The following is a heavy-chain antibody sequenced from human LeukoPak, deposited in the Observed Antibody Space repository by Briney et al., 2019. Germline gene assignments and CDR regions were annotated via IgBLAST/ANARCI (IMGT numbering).Heavy chain of an antibody. J-gene: IGHJ4*02. CDR2: IIPIFGTA. CDR3: ARGQPCSSSSCAMREFDY. D-gene: IGHD2-2*01. V-gene: IGHV1-69*06. CDR1: GGTFSSYA. Sequence: SVKVSCKASGGTFSSYAISWVRQARGQGLEWMGGIIPIFGTANYAQKFQGRVTITADKSTSTAYMELSSLRSEDTAVYYCARGQPCSSSSCAMREFDYWGQGTRVTVSS.